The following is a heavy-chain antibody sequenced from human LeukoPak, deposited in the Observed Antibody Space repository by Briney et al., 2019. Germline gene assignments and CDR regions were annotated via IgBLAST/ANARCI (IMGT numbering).Heavy chain of an antibody. CDR2: ISVSGDST. Sequence: GGSLRLSCAASGFTFSSYAMTWVRQAPGKGLEWVSGISVSGDSTFYADSVKGRFTIPRNNSKNTLYLQMNSLKAEDTAVYSCAKSLFYDRRGQAFVSWGQGTLVTVSS. D-gene: IGHD3-22*01. CDR1: GFTFSSYA. V-gene: IGHV3-23*01. J-gene: IGHJ4*02. CDR3: AKSLFYDRRGQAFVS.